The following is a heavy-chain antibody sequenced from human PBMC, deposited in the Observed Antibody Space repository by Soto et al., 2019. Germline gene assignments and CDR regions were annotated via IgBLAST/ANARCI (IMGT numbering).Heavy chain of an antibody. CDR2: IYYSGST. J-gene: IGHJ4*02. CDR1: GGSISSGDYY. Sequence: QVQLQESGPGLVKPSQTLSLTCTVSGGSISSGDYYWSWIRQPPGKGLEWIGYIYYSGSTYYNPSLKSRVTISVATSKHQFSLKLSSVTAADTAVYYCARVTGGYCSSTSCPHFDYWGQGTLVTVSS. CDR3: ARVTGGYCSSTSCPHFDY. D-gene: IGHD2-2*01. V-gene: IGHV4-30-4*01.